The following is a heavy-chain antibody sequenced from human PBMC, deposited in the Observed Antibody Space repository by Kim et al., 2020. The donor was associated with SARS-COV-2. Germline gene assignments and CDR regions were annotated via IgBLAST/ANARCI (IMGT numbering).Heavy chain of an antibody. CDR1: GGSISSGGYY. CDR3: AREVVVPAAINDYYYYGMDV. D-gene: IGHD2-2*01. CDR2: IYYSGST. Sequence: SETLSLTCTVSGGSISSGGYYWSWIRQHPGKGLEWIGYIYYSGSTYYNPSLKSRVTISVDTSKNQFSLKLSSVTAADTAVYYCAREVVVPAAINDYYYYGMDVWGQGTTVTVSS. J-gene: IGHJ6*02. V-gene: IGHV4-31*03.